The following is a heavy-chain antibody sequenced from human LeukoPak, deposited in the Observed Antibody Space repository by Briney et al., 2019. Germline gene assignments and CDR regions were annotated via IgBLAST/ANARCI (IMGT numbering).Heavy chain of an antibody. D-gene: IGHD3-22*01. CDR2: IIPIFGTA. CDR3: ARDVDYYDSSGYYYYYYYMDV. J-gene: IGHJ6*03. Sequence: GASVKVSCKASGGTFSSYAISWVRQGPGQGLEWMGGIIPIFGTANYAQKFQGRVTITADKSTSTAYMELSSLRSEDTAVYYCARDVDYYDSSGYYYYYYYMDVWGKGTTVTVSS. CDR1: GGTFSSYA. V-gene: IGHV1-69*06.